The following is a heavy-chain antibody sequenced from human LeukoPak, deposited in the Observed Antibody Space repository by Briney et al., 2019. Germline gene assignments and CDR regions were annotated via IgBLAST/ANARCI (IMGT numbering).Heavy chain of an antibody. D-gene: IGHD2-15*01. Sequence: PGGSLRLSCAASGFTFSTYNMNWVRQAPGKGLEWVSFISSSGSYIYYADSVKGRFTISRDNAKNSLYVQMNSLRAEDTAVYYCARDRGGSAPYYFDYWSQGTLVTVSS. CDR2: ISSSGSYI. J-gene: IGHJ4*02. CDR3: ARDRGGSAPYYFDY. V-gene: IGHV3-21*01. CDR1: GFTFSTYN.